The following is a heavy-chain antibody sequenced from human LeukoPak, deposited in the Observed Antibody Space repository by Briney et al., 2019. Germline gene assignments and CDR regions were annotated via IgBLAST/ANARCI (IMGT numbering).Heavy chain of an antibody. CDR2: IYYSGST. D-gene: IGHD5-18*01. CDR1: GGSISSSSYY. Sequence: PSETLSLTCTVSGGSISSSSYYWGWIRQPPGKGLEWIGSIYYSGSTYYNPSLKSRVTISVDTSKNQFSLKLSSVTAADTAVYYCARVPDSYGYMLFFDYWGQGTLVTVSS. J-gene: IGHJ4*02. CDR3: ARVPDSYGYMLFFDY. V-gene: IGHV4-39*07.